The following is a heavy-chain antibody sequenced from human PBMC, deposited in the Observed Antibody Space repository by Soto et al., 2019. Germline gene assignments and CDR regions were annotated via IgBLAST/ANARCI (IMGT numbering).Heavy chain of an antibody. V-gene: IGHV5-10-1*01. Sequence: PGESLKISCQGSGYSFTSYWISWVRQMPGKGLEWMGRIDPSDSYTNYSPSFQGHVTISADKSISTAYLQWSSLKASDTAMYYCARRKAAHYGMDVWGQGTTVTVSS. J-gene: IGHJ6*02. CDR3: ARRKAAHYGMDV. CDR1: GYSFTSYW. CDR2: IDPSDSYT.